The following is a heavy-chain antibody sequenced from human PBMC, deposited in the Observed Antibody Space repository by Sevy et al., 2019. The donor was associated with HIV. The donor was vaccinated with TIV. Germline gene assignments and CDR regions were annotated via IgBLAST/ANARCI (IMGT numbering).Heavy chain of an antibody. J-gene: IGHJ5*02. D-gene: IGHD1-26*01. CDR3: ARVRGLLGNWFDP. CDR1: GGSFSTYY. V-gene: IGHV4-34*01. CDR2: INHSGST. Sequence: SETLSLTCAVYGGSFSTYYWSWIRQPPGKGLEWIGEINHSGSTNYNPSLKSRVTISVDTSKNQFSLKGRSVTAADTAVYYCARVRGLLGNWFDPWGQGTLVTVSS.